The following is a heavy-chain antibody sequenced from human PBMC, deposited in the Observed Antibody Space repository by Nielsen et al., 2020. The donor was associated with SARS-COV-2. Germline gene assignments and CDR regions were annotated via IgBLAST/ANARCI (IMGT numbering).Heavy chain of an antibody. CDR2: IYHSGNT. V-gene: IGHV4-4*02. CDR1: GDSISSSNW. J-gene: IGHJ4*02. D-gene: IGHD3-3*02. CDR3: ARLNRRILTPLALASLRFDF. Sequence: SETLSLTCAVSGDSISSSNWWSWVRQPPGKGLEWIGEIYHSGNTNYNPSLKSRVTMSVDTSKNQFSLRLNSVTAADTAVYYCARLNRRILTPLALASLRFDFWGRGALVTVSS.